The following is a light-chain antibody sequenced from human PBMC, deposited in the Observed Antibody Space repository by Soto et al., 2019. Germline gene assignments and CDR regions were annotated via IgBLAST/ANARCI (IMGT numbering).Light chain of an antibody. CDR1: QTVRRW. CDR3: QHYNIFPWT. CDR2: DVS. V-gene: IGKV1-5*01. J-gene: IGKJ1*01. Sequence: DIQMTQSPSSLSASVGDRITITCRASQTVRRWLAWYQQKPGTAPTLLIYDVSTLERGVPSRFSGSGSGTEFTLTISSLQADDVATYYCQHYNIFPWTFGQGTKVEI.